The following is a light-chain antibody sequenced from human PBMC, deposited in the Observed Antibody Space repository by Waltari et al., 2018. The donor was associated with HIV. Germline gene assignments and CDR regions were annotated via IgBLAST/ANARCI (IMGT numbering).Light chain of an antibody. V-gene: IGKV5-2*01. Sequence: ETTLTQSPAFISATPGDKVNISCRANEDIDNDLNWYQRKPGAAAVLIIKDASSRVPEIPPRFSGSGYGTDFTLTIKNFESDDAAFYFCLQHDTFPYTFGQGTKLEI. CDR3: LQHDTFPYT. CDR2: DAS. CDR1: EDIDND. J-gene: IGKJ2*01.